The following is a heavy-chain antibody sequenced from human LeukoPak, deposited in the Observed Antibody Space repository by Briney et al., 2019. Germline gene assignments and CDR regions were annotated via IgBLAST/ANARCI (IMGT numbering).Heavy chain of an antibody. CDR2: ISSSSSYI. J-gene: IGHJ6*02. CDR1: GFTFSSYS. D-gene: IGHD6-19*01. CDR3: ASGPWYSSGWWGGGDYYYYGMDV. V-gene: IGHV3-21*01. Sequence: GGSLRLSCAASGFTFSSYSMNWVRQAPGKGLEWVSSISSSSSYIYYADSVKGRFTISRDNAKNSLYLQMNSLRAEDTAVYYCASGPWYSSGWWGGGDYYYYGMDVWGQGTTVTVSS.